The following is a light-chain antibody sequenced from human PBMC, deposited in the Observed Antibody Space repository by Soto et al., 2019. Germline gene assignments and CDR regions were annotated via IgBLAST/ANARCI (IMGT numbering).Light chain of an antibody. CDR2: DAS. V-gene: IGKV3-11*01. CDR3: QQRSNRPPLT. CDR1: QSVSSY. J-gene: IGKJ5*01. Sequence: EIVLTQSPATLSLSPGEIATLSCSASQSVSSYLAWYQQKPGQAPRLLIYDASNRATGIPARFSGSGSGTDFTLTISSLEPEDFAVYYCQQRSNRPPLTFGQGTRLEIK.